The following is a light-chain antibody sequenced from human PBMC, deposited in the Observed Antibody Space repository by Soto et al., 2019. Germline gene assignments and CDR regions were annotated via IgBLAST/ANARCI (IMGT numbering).Light chain of an antibody. CDR2: EGN. V-gene: IGLV2-23*01. CDR3: CSYAGSSTYV. CDR1: SSDVGSYNL. Sequence: QSALTQPASVSGSPGQSITISCTGTSSDVGSYNLVSWYQQHPGKAPKLMIYEGNKRPSGVSNRFSGSKSGNTASLTISGLQAEDEAGYYCCSYAGSSTYVFGTGTKLTVL. J-gene: IGLJ1*01.